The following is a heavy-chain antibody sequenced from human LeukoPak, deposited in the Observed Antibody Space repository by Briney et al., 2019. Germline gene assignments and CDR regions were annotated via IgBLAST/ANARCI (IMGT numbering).Heavy chain of an antibody. J-gene: IGHJ4*02. Sequence: GGSLRLSCAASGSTFSSYAMHWVRQAPGKGLEWVAVISYDGSNKYYADSVKGRFTISRDNSKNTLYLQMNSLRAEDTAVYYCARARYSSSWYYFDYWGQGTLVTVSS. CDR3: ARARYSSSWYYFDY. CDR1: GSTFSSYA. D-gene: IGHD6-13*01. CDR2: ISYDGSNK. V-gene: IGHV3-30*04.